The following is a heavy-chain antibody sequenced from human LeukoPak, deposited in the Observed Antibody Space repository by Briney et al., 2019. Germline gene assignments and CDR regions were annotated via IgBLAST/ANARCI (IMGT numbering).Heavy chain of an antibody. CDR3: ARATYYDFWSGYYITGRGDFDY. CDR1: GYTFTSYD. Sequence: VSVKVSCKASGYTFTSYDINWVRQATGQGLEWMGWMNPNSGNTGYAQKFQGRVTMTRNTSISTAYMELSSLRSEDTAVYYCARATYYDFWSGYYITGRGDFDYWGQGTLVTVSS. J-gene: IGHJ4*02. D-gene: IGHD3-3*01. CDR2: MNPNSGNT. V-gene: IGHV1-8*01.